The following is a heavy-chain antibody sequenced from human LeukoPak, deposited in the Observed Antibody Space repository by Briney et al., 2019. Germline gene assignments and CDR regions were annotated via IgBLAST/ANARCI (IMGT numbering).Heavy chain of an antibody. Sequence: GGSLRLSCAASGFTSSSYGMHWVRQAPGKGLEWVAFIRYDGSNKYYADSVKGRFTISRDNSKNTLYLQMNSLRAEDTAVNYCAKETSSSWYYWGQGTLVTVSS. CDR3: AKETSSSWYY. V-gene: IGHV3-30*02. CDR2: IRYDGSNK. D-gene: IGHD6-13*01. CDR1: GFTSSSYG. J-gene: IGHJ4*02.